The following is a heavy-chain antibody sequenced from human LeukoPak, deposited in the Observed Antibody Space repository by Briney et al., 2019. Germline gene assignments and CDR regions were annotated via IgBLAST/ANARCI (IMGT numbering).Heavy chain of an antibody. Sequence: GGSLRLSCAASGFTLSTSWMTWVRRAPGKGLEWVTNINRDGSQIDYMDSVKGRFTISRDSANNALYLQMNSLRAEDTAVYYCVRLRRNSDTSGFYYYYDFWGQGTLVTVSS. CDR1: GFTLSTSW. V-gene: IGHV3-7*01. CDR2: INRDGSQI. D-gene: IGHD3-22*01. CDR3: VRLRRNSDTSGFYYYYDF. J-gene: IGHJ4*02.